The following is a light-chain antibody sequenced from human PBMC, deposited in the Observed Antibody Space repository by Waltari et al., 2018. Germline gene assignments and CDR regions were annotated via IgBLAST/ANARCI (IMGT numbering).Light chain of an antibody. CDR1: SGHSRHN. V-gene: IGLV4-69*01. J-gene: IGLJ3*02. CDR3: QTGGHGTWV. CDR2: VNSDGSH. Sequence: QLVLTQSPSASPSLRASVKLTRTPTSGHSRHNIPWHQQQPEKGPRYLMKVNSDGSHRKGDEIPDRFSGSSSGAERYLTISNLQSEDEADYFCQTGGHGTWVFGGGTKLTVL.